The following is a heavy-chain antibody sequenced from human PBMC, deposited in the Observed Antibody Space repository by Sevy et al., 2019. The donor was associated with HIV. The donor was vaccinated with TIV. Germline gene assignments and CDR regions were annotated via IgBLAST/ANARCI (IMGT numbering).Heavy chain of an antibody. V-gene: IGHV4-31*03. CDR1: GGSISSGGYY. J-gene: IGHJ4*02. CDR2: IYYSGST. D-gene: IGHD3-22*01. CDR3: ASNGKYYDSSGGVDY. Sequence: SEILSLTCTVSGGSISSGGYYWSWIRQHPGKGLEWIGYIYYSGSTYYNPSLKSRVTISVDTSKNQFSLKLSSVTAADTAVYYCASNGKYYDSSGGVDYWGQGTLVTVSS.